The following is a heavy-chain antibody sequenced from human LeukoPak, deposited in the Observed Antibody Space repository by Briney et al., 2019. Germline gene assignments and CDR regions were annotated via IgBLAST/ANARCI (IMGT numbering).Heavy chain of an antibody. CDR2: IYSSGST. D-gene: IGHD7-27*01. CDR1: GVSISSSTYY. CDR3: AREPELGDAFDI. J-gene: IGHJ3*02. V-gene: IGHV4-39*07. Sequence: SETLSLTCTVSGVSISSSTYYWGWNRQPPGKGLYWIGTIYSSGSTYYNPSLKSRVTISVHTSKNQFSLRLSSVTAADTAVYYCAREPELGDAFDIWGQGTVVTVSS.